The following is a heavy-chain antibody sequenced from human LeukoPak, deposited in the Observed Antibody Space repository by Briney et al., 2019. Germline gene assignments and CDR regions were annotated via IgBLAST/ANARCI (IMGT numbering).Heavy chain of an antibody. J-gene: IGHJ6*02. Sequence: SVKVSCKASGGTFSSYAISWVRQAPGQGLEWMGGIIPIFGTANYAQKFQGRVTINADESTSTAYMELSSLRSEDTAVYYCARAPLYDFLYCYGMDVWGQGTTVTVSS. CDR3: ARAPLYDFLYCYGMDV. V-gene: IGHV1-69*01. CDR1: GGTFSSYA. D-gene: IGHD3-3*01. CDR2: IIPIFGTA.